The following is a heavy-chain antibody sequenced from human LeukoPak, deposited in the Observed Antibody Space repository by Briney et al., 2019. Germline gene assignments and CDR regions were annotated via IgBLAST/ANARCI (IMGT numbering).Heavy chain of an antibody. CDR3: ARDRSPPLRFLEWLLKGAPVDY. D-gene: IGHD3-3*01. J-gene: IGHJ4*02. CDR2: ISAYNGNT. Sequence: GASVKVSCKASGYTFTSYGISWVRQAPRQGLEWMGWISAYNGNTNYAQKLQGRVTMTTDTSTSTAYMELRSLRSDDTAVYYCARDRSPPLRFLEWLLKGAPVDYWGQGTLVTVSS. CDR1: GYTFTSYG. V-gene: IGHV1-18*01.